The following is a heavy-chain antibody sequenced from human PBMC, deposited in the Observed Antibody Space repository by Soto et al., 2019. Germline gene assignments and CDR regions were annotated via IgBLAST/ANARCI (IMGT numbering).Heavy chain of an antibody. V-gene: IGHV3-7*03. J-gene: IGHJ4*02. CDR3: AGVRGLDY. CDR1: GFTFSSYW. Sequence: GGSLRLSCAASGFTFSSYWMSWVRQAPGKGLECVANIKQDGTEKHYVDSVTGRFTISRDNAKNSLYLQMNSLRADDPAVYYGAGVRGLDYWGQGALVTVS. D-gene: IGHD3-10*01. CDR2: IKQDGTEK.